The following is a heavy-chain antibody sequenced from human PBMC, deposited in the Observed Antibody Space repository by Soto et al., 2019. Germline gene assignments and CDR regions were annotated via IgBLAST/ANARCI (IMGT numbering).Heavy chain of an antibody. CDR1: GGSVSSYY. D-gene: IGHD6-13*01. Sequence: AXGTLSLTFTVSGGSVSSYYWSWIRQPPGKGLEWIGYIYYSVSTNYNPSLKSRVTISVDTSKNQFSLKLSSVTAADTAVYYCARVNDGEAAAHNWFDPWGQGTLVTVSS. V-gene: IGHV4-59*02. J-gene: IGHJ5*02. CDR3: ARVNDGEAAAHNWFDP. CDR2: IYYSVST.